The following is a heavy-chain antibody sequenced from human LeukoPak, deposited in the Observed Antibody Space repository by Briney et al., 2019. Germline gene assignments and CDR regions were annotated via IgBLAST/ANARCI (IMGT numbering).Heavy chain of an antibody. CDR1: GFTFSSYA. D-gene: IGHD1-26*01. J-gene: IGHJ4*02. CDR3: AKKGATGWYFDY. V-gene: IGHV3-30*04. Sequence: GGSLRLSCAASGFTFSSYAMHWVRQAPGKGLEWVAVISYDGSNKYYADSVKDRFTISRDNSKNTLYLQMNSLRAEDTAVYYCAKKGATGWYFDYWGQGILVTVSS. CDR2: ISYDGSNK.